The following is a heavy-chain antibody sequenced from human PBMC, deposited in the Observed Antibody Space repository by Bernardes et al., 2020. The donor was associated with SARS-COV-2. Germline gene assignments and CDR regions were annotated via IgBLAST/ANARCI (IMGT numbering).Heavy chain of an antibody. Sequence: GGSLRLSCAASGFSFSDHYLDWVRQAPGKGLEWVGRIRNKGSDYSTKYAASVEGRFIISRDDSRKSLYLQINSLKTEDTAVYYCAREVPKYRDSSGYAHYYYAMDVWGQGTTVTVSS. CDR2: IRNKGSDYST. D-gene: IGHD3-22*01. CDR3: AREVPKYRDSSGYAHYYYAMDV. J-gene: IGHJ6*02. V-gene: IGHV3-72*01. CDR1: GFSFSDHY.